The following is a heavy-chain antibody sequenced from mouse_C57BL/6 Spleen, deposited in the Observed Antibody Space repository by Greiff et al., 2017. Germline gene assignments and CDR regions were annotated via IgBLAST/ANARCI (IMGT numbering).Heavy chain of an antibody. CDR1: GFNIKDDY. J-gene: IGHJ3*01. V-gene: IGHV14-4*01. Sequence: DVQLQESGAELVRPGASVKLSCTASGFNIKDDYMHWVKQRPEQGLEWIGWIDPENGDTEYASKFQGKATITADTSSNTAYLQLSSLTSEDTAVYYCTTSGGSSWAYWGQGTLVTVSA. CDR2: IDPENGDT. D-gene: IGHD1-1*01. CDR3: TTSGGSSWAY.